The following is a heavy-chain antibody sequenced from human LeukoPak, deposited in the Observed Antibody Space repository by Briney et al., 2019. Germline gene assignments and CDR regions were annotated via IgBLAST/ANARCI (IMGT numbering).Heavy chain of an antibody. V-gene: IGHV1-2*02. Sequence: ASVKVSCKASGYTFTDYYVHWVRQAPGQGLETMGWINPNSGGTNYAQKLQGRVTMTTDTSTSTAYMELRSLRSDDTAVYYCARVEILWFGGDYWGQGTLVTVSS. CDR2: INPNSGGT. CDR3: ARVEILWFGGDY. CDR1: GYTFTDYY. D-gene: IGHD3-10*01. J-gene: IGHJ4*02.